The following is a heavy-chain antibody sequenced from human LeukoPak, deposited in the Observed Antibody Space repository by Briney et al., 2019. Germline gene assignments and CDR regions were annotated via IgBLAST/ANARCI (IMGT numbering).Heavy chain of an antibody. J-gene: IGHJ4*02. D-gene: IGHD2-2*01. CDR2: ISSSSSYI. V-gene: IGHV3-21*01. Sequence: PGGSLRLSCAPSGFTFSSYSMNWVRQAPGKGLEWVSSISSSSSYIYYADSVKGRFTISRDNAKNSLYLQMNSLRAEDTAVYYCARVPRRIVVVPAANDYWGQGTLVTVSS. CDR3: ARVPRRIVVVPAANDY. CDR1: GFTFSSYS.